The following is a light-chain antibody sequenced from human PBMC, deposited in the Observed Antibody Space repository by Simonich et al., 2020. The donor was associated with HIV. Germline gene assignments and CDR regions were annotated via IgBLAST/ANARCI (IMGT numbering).Light chain of an antibody. Sequence: EILMTQSPATLSVSPGERATLSCRASQSVSSNLAWYQQKPGQAPRRGIYGTTTRATGIPGRFSGSGSGTEFTLTISSMQSEDFAVYYCQQYNNWPPYTFAQGTKLEIK. CDR2: GTT. CDR3: QQYNNWPPYT. CDR1: QSVSSN. J-gene: IGKJ2*01. V-gene: IGKV3-15*01.